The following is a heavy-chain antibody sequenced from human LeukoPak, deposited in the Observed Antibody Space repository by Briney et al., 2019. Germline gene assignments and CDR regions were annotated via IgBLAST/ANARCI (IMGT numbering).Heavy chain of an antibody. D-gene: IGHD6-13*01. J-gene: IGHJ6*02. CDR1: GGSISSYY. V-gene: IGHV4-34*01. CDR2: INHSGST. Sequence: PSETLSLTCTVSGGSISSYYWSWIRQPPGKGLEWIGEINHSGSTNYNPSLKSRVTISVDTSKNQFSLKLSSVTAADTAVYYCATNLHPSSSEYYYYGMDVWGQGTTVTVSS. CDR3: ATNLHPSSSEYYYYGMDV.